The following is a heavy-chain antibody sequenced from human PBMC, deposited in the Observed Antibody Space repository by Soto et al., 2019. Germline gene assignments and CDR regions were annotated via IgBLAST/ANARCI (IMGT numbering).Heavy chain of an antibody. J-gene: IGHJ6*02. CDR2: IWYDGSNK. CDR1: GFTFSSYG. V-gene: IGHV3-33*01. D-gene: IGHD4-17*01. Sequence: QVQLVESGGGVVQPGRSLRLSCAASGFTFSSYGMHWVRQAPGKGLEWVAVIWYDGSNKYYADSVKGRFTISRDNSKNTLYLQMNSLRAEDTAVYYCARDPRRVYYGDFSNYGMDVWGQGTTVTVSS. CDR3: ARDPRRVYYGDFSNYGMDV.